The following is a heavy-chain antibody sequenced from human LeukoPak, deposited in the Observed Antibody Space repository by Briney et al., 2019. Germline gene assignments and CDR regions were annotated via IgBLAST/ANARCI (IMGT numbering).Heavy chain of an antibody. CDR2: IYTSGST. Sequence: SETLSLTRTVSGGSISSYYWSWIRQPPGKGLEWIGYIYTSGSTNYNPSLKSRVTISVDTSKNQFSLKLSSVTAADTAVYYCARLSYYDILTGYYRGHWFDPWGQGTLVTVSS. V-gene: IGHV4-4*09. J-gene: IGHJ5*02. CDR1: GGSISSYY. D-gene: IGHD3-9*01. CDR3: ARLSYYDILTGYYRGHWFDP.